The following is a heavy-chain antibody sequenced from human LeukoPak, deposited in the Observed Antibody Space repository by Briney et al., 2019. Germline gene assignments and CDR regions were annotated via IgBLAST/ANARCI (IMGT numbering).Heavy chain of an antibody. CDR2: INHSGST. J-gene: IGHJ5*02. Sequence: PSETLSLTCAVYGGSFSGYYWSWIRQPPGKGLEWIGEINHSGSTNYNPSLKSRVTISVDTSKNQFSLKLSSVTAADTAVYYCARGALITDWFDPWGQGTLVTVSS. CDR1: GGSFSGYY. CDR3: ARGALITDWFDP. V-gene: IGHV4-34*01. D-gene: IGHD1-14*01.